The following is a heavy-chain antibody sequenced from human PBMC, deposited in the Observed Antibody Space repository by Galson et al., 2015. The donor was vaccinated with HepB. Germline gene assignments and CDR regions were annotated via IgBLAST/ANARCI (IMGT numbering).Heavy chain of an antibody. J-gene: IGHJ4*02. V-gene: IGHV2-26*01. CDR3: ARNRVDSSGWPHFDY. D-gene: IGHD6-19*01. Sequence: PALVKPTQTLTLTCTVSGFSPSNARMGVSWIRQPPGKALEWLAHIFSNDEKYYGTSLKSRLTISKDTSKSQVVLTMTNMDPVDTATYYCARNRVDSSGWPHFDYWGQGTLVTVSS. CDR2: IFSNDEK. CDR1: GFSPSNARMG.